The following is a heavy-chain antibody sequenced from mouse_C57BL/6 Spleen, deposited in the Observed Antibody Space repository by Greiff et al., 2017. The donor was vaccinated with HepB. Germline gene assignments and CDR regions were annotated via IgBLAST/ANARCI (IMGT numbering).Heavy chain of an antibody. CDR1: GFNIKNTY. Sequence: VQLKESVAELVRPGASVKLSCTASGFNIKNTYMHWVKQRPEQGLEWIGRIDPANGNTKYAPKFQGKATITADTSSNTAYLQLSSLTSEDTAIYYCARDYGSSYGYFDVWGTGTTVTVSS. D-gene: IGHD1-1*01. CDR2: IDPANGNT. V-gene: IGHV14-3*01. J-gene: IGHJ1*03. CDR3: ARDYGSSYGYFDV.